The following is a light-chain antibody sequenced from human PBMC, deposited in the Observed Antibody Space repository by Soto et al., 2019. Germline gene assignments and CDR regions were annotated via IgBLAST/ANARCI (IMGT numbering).Light chain of an antibody. CDR1: QSFSSTF. CDR3: QQYASSVT. Sequence: EILLTQSPDSLSLSPGDRATLSCRASQSFSSTFFAWYPQKPGQAPRLLIYGASSRATGIPDRFSGSGSGTDFTLTISRLEPEDFAVYYCQQYASSVTFGQGTKVEIK. V-gene: IGKV3-20*01. J-gene: IGKJ1*01. CDR2: GAS.